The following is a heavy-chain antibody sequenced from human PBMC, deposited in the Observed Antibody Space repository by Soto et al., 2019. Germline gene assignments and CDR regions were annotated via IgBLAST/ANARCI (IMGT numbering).Heavy chain of an antibody. CDR3: ARGPVLWFGELYGYYGMDV. J-gene: IGHJ6*02. CDR1: GGSFSGYY. V-gene: IGHV4-34*01. Sequence: SETLSLTCAVYGGSFSGYYWSWIRQPPGKGLEWIGEINHSGSTNYNPSLKSRVTISVDTSKNQFSLKLSSVTAADTAVYYCARGPVLWFGELYGYYGMDVWGQGTTVTVSS. D-gene: IGHD3-10*01. CDR2: INHSGST.